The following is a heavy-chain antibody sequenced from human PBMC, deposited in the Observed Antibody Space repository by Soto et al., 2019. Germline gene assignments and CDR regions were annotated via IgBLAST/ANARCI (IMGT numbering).Heavy chain of an antibody. CDR2: ISYDGSNK. V-gene: IGHV3-30-3*01. D-gene: IGHD4-17*01. Sequence: VQLVESGGGVVQPGRSLRHSCAASGFTFGSYAMHWVRQAPGKGLEWVAVISYDGSNKYYADSVKGRFTISRDNSKNTLYLQMNSLRAEDTAVYYCARMARYGDYPDYWGQGTLVTVSS. CDR1: GFTFGSYA. CDR3: ARMARYGDYPDY. J-gene: IGHJ4*02.